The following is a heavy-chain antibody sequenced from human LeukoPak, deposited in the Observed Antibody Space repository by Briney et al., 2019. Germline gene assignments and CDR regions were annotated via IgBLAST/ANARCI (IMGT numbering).Heavy chain of an antibody. V-gene: IGHV4-38-2*02. CDR1: GYSISSGYY. CDR3: ARVGWSAHFDY. D-gene: IGHD3-3*01. CDR2: IYHSGST. Sequence: SETLSLTCTVSGYSISSGYYWGWIRQPPGKGLEWIGSIYHSGSTYYNPSLKSRVTISVGTSRNQFSLKLSSVTAADTAVYYCARVGWSAHFDYWGQGTLVTVSS. J-gene: IGHJ4*02.